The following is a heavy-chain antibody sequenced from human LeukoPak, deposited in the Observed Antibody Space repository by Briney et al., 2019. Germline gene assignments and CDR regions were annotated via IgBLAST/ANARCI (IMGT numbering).Heavy chain of an antibody. V-gene: IGHV1-2*02. CDR2: INPNSGGT. CDR1: GYTFTGYY. D-gene: IGHD3-22*01. CDR3: ARGGITMIVVVKDHAFDI. J-gene: IGHJ3*02. Sequence: ASVKVSCKASGYTFTGYYMHWVRQAPGQGLEWMGWINPNSGGTNYAQKFQGRVTMTRDTSISTAYMELSRLRSDDTAVYYCARGGITMIVVVKDHAFDIRGQGTMVTVSS.